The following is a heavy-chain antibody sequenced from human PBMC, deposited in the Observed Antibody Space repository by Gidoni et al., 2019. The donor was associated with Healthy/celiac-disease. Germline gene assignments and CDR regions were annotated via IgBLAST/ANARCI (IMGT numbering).Heavy chain of an antibody. CDR2: IYYSGST. Sequence: QVQLQESGPGLVKPSATLSLTCTVSGGSISSYYWSWIRQPPGKGLEWIGYIYYSGSTTYNPSLKSLVTISVDTSKTQFSLKLSSVTAADTAVYYCARHAIVVVTATQYWYFDLWGRGTLVTVSS. J-gene: IGHJ2*01. CDR3: ARHAIVVVTATQYWYFDL. CDR1: GGSISSYY. V-gene: IGHV4-59*08. D-gene: IGHD2-21*02.